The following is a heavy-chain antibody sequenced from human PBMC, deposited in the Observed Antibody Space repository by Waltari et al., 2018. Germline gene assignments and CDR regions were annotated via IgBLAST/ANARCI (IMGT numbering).Heavy chain of an antibody. CDR2: ISSSSSTI. D-gene: IGHD6-6*01. CDR1: GFTFSSYS. CDR3: ARDREDSSSDY. J-gene: IGHJ4*02. V-gene: IGHV3-48*01. Sequence: EVQLVESGGGLVQPGGSLRLSCAASGFTFSSYSMNWVRQAPGKGLEWVSYISSSSSTIYYADSVKGRFTISIDNAKNSLYLQMNSLRAEDTAVYYCARDREDSSSDYWGQGTLVTVSS.